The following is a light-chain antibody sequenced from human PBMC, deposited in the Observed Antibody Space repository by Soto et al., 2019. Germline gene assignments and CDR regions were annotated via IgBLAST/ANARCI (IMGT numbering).Light chain of an antibody. CDR2: KAS. J-gene: IGKJ2*01. Sequence: DIQMTQSPSTLSASVGDRVTITCRASQSISSWLAWYQQKPGQAPKLLIYKASDLQSGISSRFSGSGSGTEFPLTISSLQPDDYATYYCQQYKVYPYIFGQGTKLE. V-gene: IGKV1-5*03. CDR3: QQYKVYPYI. CDR1: QSISSW.